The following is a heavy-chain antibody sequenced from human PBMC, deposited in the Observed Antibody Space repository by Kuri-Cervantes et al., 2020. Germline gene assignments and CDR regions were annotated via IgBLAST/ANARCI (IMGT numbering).Heavy chain of an antibody. D-gene: IGHD4-23*01. CDR2: IDHRGSV. V-gene: IGHV4-34*01. Sequence: SQTLSLTCAVYNGSFTAYYGSWIRQPPGKGLEWIGEIDHRGSVNYNPSFRSRVTISIDTSNNHFSLKLSSVTAADTAVYYCARLPGAVGTVITPLFDYWGQGTLVTVSS. CDR1: NGSFTAYY. CDR3: ARLPGAVGTVITPLFDY. J-gene: IGHJ4*02.